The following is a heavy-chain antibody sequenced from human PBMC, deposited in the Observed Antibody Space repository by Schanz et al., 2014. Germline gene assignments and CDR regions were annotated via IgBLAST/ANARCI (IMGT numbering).Heavy chain of an antibody. J-gene: IGHJ4*02. CDR2: ISSSSSYI. D-gene: IGHD2-2*01. CDR3: AKDSTHIDIVLVPTAIDY. Sequence: EVQLLDSGGGLVQPGGSLRLSCAASGFTFNSYAMTWVRQAPGKGLEWVSSISSSSSYIYYADSVKGRFTISRDNAKNSLYLQMNSLRAEDTAVYYCAKDSTHIDIVLVPTAIDYWGQGTLVTVSS. CDR1: GFTFNSYA. V-gene: IGHV3-21*01.